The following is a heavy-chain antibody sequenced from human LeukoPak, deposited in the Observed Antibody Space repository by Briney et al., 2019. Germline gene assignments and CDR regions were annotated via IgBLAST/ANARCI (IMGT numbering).Heavy chain of an antibody. V-gene: IGHV4-34*01. J-gene: IGHJ4*02. CDR1: GGSFSGYY. CDR2: INHSGST. Sequence: SETLSLTCAVYGGSFSGYYWSWIRQPPGKGLEWIGEINHSGSTNYNPSLKSRVTISVDTSKNQFSLKLSSVTAADTAVYYCARWTLRGYSYGLFDYWGQGTLVTVSS. D-gene: IGHD5-18*01. CDR3: ARWTLRGYSYGLFDY.